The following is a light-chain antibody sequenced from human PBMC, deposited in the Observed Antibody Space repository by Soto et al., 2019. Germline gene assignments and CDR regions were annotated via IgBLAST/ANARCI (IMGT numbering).Light chain of an antibody. CDR2: GAS. Sequence: DIQMTQSPSSLSASVGDRVTITCRASQSISGYLNWYQQKPGKAPKLLISGASTLQSGVPSRFSGRGSGTDFTLAISSLQPEDVAVYYCQQSFSTLLSFGGGTKVDIK. CDR3: QQSFSTLLS. CDR1: QSISGY. V-gene: IGKV1-39*01. J-gene: IGKJ4*01.